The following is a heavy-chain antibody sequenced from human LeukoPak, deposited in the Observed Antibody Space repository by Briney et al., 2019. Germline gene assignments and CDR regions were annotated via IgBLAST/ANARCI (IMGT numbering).Heavy chain of an antibody. Sequence: SETLSLTCTVSGGSISSSSYYRGWIRQPPGKGLEWIGSIYYSGSTYYNPSLKSRVTISVDTSKNQFSLKPSSVTAADTAVYYCASGTVTTKTPDYWGQGTLVTVSS. CDR3: ASGTVTTKTPDY. J-gene: IGHJ4*02. D-gene: IGHD4-17*01. V-gene: IGHV4-39*07. CDR2: IYYSGST. CDR1: GGSISSSSYY.